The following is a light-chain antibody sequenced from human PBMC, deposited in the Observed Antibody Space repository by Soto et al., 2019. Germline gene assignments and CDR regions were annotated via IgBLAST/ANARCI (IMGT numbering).Light chain of an antibody. V-gene: IGKV3-20*01. CDR3: QQYARPPYA. CDR1: QIVSTTY. CDR2: GSS. J-gene: IGKJ2*01. Sequence: EIVLTQSPGTLSLSPGERATLSCRASQIVSTTYLAWYQQKPGQAPRLLIYGSSSRATGIPDRVSGSGSGTDFTLTISRLEPEDFAVYYCQQYARPPYAFGQGTKVDIK.